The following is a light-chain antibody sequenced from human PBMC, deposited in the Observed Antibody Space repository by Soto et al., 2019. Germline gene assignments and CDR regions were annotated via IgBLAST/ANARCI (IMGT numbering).Light chain of an antibody. J-gene: IGLJ2*01. CDR2: DNN. CDR1: SSNIGNNY. Sequence: QSVLTQPPSVSAAPGQKVTISCSGSSSNIGNNYVSWYQQIPGTAPKLLIYDNNKRPSGIPARFSGSKSGTSATLGITGLQTGDEADYYCGTWDSSLSAVVFGGATKLTVL. V-gene: IGLV1-51*01. CDR3: GTWDSSLSAVV.